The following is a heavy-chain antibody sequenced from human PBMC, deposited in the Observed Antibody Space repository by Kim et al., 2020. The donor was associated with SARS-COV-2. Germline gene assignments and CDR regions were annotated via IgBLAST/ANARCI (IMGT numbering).Heavy chain of an antibody. Sequence: GGSLRLSCAASGFTFSSYAMHWVRQAPGKGLEWVALISYDGSNKYYADSVKGRFTISRDNSKNTLYLQMNSLRAEDTAVYYCARARGGSYYYGMDVWGQGTTVTVSS. D-gene: IGHD1-26*01. CDR3: ARARGGSYYYGMDV. CDR2: ISYDGSNK. J-gene: IGHJ6*02. V-gene: IGHV3-30-3*01. CDR1: GFTFSSYA.